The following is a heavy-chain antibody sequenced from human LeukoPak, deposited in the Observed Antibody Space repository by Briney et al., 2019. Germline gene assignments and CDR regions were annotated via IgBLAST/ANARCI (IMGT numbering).Heavy chain of an antibody. CDR1: GFTFSSYG. CDR2: ISGSGGST. J-gene: IGHJ4*02. D-gene: IGHD3-10*01. Sequence: GGSLRLSCAASGFTFSSYGMSWVRQAPGKGLEWVSAISGSGGSTYYADSVKGRFTISRDNSKNTLYLQMNSLRAEDTAVYYCAKVSRYYYGSGDWGQGTLVTVSS. CDR3: AKVSRYYYGSGD. V-gene: IGHV3-23*01.